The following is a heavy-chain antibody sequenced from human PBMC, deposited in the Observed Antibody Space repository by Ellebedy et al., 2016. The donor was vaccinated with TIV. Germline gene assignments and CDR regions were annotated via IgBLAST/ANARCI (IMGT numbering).Heavy chain of an antibody. D-gene: IGHD2-15*01. V-gene: IGHV1-46*01. Sequence: ASVKVSXXASGYTFTSYYMHWVRQAPGQGLEWMGIINPSGGSTSYAQKFQGRVTMTRDTSTSTVYMELSSLRSEDTAVYYCARDTYSDYYYYGMDVWGQGTTVTVSS. J-gene: IGHJ6*02. CDR3: ARDTYSDYYYYGMDV. CDR2: INPSGGST. CDR1: GYTFTSYY.